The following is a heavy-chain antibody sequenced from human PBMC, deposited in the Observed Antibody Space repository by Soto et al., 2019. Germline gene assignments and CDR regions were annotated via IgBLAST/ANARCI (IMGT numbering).Heavy chain of an antibody. CDR3: ARGALSPHDY. J-gene: IGHJ4*02. CDR1: GGSISSGGYS. CDR2: IYHSGST. Sequence: QLQLQESGSGLVKPSQTLSLTCAVSGGSISSGGYSWSWLRQPPGKGLEWIGYIYHSGSTYYNPSLNSRVTISVDRSKNQFSLKLSSVTAADTAVYYCARGALSPHDYWGQGTLVTVSS. D-gene: IGHD2-8*01. V-gene: IGHV4-30-2*01.